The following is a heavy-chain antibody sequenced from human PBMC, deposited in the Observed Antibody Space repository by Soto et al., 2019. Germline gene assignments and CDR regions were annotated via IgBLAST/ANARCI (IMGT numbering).Heavy chain of an antibody. V-gene: IGHV3-11*06. CDR2: ISWSSSYT. Sequence: GGSLRLSCAASGFTFSDYYMNWIRQAPGKGLEWVSCISWSSSYTDYADSVKGRFTISRDNAKNSLYLQMNSLRAEDTALYYCSSTPNCNNSVCYADFDYWGQGTLVTVSS. D-gene: IGHD2-8*01. CDR3: SSTPNCNNSVCYADFDY. CDR1: GFTFSDYY. J-gene: IGHJ4*02.